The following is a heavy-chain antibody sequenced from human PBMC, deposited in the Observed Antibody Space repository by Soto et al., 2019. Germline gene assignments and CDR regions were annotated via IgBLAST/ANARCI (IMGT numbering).Heavy chain of an antibody. CDR1: GLSVSDNY. D-gene: IGHD2-21*01. CDR3: VSRIPSWVFDY. Sequence: GSLRLSCGASGLSVSDNYMGWVRQAPGRGLEWVSVMYAGGDTHYADSVKGRFTISRDKSENTLYLQMNSLRDEDTGVYFCVSRIPSWVFDYWGLGTLVTVSS. CDR2: MYAGGDT. J-gene: IGHJ4*01. V-gene: IGHV3-53*01.